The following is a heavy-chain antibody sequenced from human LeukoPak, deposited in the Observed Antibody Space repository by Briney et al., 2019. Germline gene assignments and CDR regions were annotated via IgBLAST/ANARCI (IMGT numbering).Heavy chain of an antibody. CDR3: ARERMSDWSSRNWFDP. CDR1: GGSFSGYY. CDR2: INHSGST. V-gene: IGHV4-34*01. Sequence: SETLSLTCAVYGGSFSGYYWSWIRQPPGKGLEWIGEINHSGSTNYNPSLKSRVTISVDTSKNQFSLKLSSVTVADTAVYYCARERMSDWSSRNWFDPWGQGTLVTVSS. J-gene: IGHJ5*02. D-gene: IGHD3-9*01.